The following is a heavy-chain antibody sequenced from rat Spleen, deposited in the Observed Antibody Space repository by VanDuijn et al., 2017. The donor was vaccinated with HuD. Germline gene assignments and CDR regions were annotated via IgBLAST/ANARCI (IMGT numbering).Heavy chain of an antibody. Sequence: EVQLVESGGGLVQPGRSLKLSCVVSGFTFSNNAMAWVRQAPTKGLEWVASISAAGSKTYHRDSVKGRFTISRDNAKSTLFLQMDSLRSEDTATYYCGRRDYGGYGDYWGQGVMVTVSS. V-gene: IGHV5-25*01. J-gene: IGHJ2*01. CDR1: GFTFSNNA. D-gene: IGHD1-11*01. CDR3: GRRDYGGYGDY. CDR2: ISAAGSKT.